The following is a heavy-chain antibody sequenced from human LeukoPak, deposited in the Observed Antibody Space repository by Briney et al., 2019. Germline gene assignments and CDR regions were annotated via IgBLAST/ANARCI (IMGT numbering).Heavy chain of an antibody. J-gene: IGHJ5*02. CDR1: GYTLTGYY. CDR3: ARDPPYYYDSSGPSGGFDP. V-gene: IGHV1-2*02. D-gene: IGHD3-22*01. CDR2: INPNSGGT. Sequence: ASVKVSCKASGYTLTGYYIDWVRQAPGQGLEWRGWINPNSGGTNYAQKFQGRVTMTRDTSISTAYMELSRLGSDDTAVYYCARDPPYYYDSSGPSGGFDPWGQGTLVTVSS.